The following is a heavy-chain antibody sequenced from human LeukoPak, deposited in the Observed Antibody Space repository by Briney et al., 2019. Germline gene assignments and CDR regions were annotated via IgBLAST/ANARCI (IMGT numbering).Heavy chain of an antibody. Sequence: PSETLSLTCTVSGGSISSYYWSWIRQPAGKGLEWIGRIYTSGSTNYNPSLKSRVTISVDTSKNQFSLKLSSVTAADTAVYYCARHRRDYYGSGRMYYFDYWGQGTLVTVSS. CDR2: IYTSGST. J-gene: IGHJ4*02. CDR1: GGSISSYY. D-gene: IGHD3-10*01. CDR3: ARHRRDYYGSGRMYYFDY. V-gene: IGHV4-4*07.